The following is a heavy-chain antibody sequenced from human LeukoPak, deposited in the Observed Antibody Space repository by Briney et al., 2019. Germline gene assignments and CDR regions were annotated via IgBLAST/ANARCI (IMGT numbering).Heavy chain of an antibody. CDR3: ATGDTYIDY. J-gene: IGHJ4*02. V-gene: IGHV4-59*01. D-gene: IGHD5-18*01. Sequence: SETLSLTCTVSGGSITSYYRTWIRQPPGKGPEWIGYVSYTGGTNYNPSLTSRLTISMDTSKNQFSLKLTSVSAADTAVYYCATGDTYIDYWGQGTLVTVSS. CDR2: VSYTGGT. CDR1: GGSITSYY.